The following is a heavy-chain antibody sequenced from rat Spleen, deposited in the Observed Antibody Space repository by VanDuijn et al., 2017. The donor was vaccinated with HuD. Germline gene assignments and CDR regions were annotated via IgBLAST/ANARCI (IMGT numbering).Heavy chain of an antibody. J-gene: IGHJ1*01. D-gene: IGHD4-5*01. V-gene: IGHV5-7*01. CDR2: INYDGSST. CDR1: GFIFSDSY. CDR3: ARHGRGNNYWYFDS. Sequence: EVQLVESGGGLVQPGRSLKLSCAASGFIFSDSYMAWVRQAPGKGLEWVATINYDGSSTFYRDSVRARFTISRDNAKSTLYLQVDSLKSEDTATYYCARHGRGNNYWYFDSWGPGTMVTVSS.